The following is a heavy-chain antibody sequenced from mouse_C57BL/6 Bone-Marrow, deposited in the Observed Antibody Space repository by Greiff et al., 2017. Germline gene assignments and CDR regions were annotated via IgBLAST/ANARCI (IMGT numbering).Heavy chain of an antibody. J-gene: IGHJ4*01. CDR3: AIVITTVVANYAMDY. V-gene: IGHV1-74*01. Sequence: QVQLQQPGAELVKPGASVKVSCKASGYTFTSYWMHWVKQRPGQGLEWIGRIHPSDSDTNYNQKFKGKATLTVDKSSSTAYMQLSSLTYEDSAVYYCAIVITTVVANYAMDYWGQGTSVTVSS. CDR1: GYTFTSYW. CDR2: IHPSDSDT. D-gene: IGHD1-1*01.